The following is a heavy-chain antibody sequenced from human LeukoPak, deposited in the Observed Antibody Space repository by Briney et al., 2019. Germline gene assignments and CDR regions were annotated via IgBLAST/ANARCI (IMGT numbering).Heavy chain of an antibody. CDR2: ISYDGSNQ. CDR3: ARELTGYWQQY. V-gene: IGHV3-30*04. CDR1: GFTFSNFA. J-gene: IGHJ4*02. Sequence: GRSLRLSCAASGFTFSNFAMHWVRQAPGKGLEWVAIISYDGSNQYYADSVKGRFTISRDSSQNMLYLQMNSLRAEDTAVYYCARELTGYWQQYWGQGTLVTVSS. D-gene: IGHD3-9*01.